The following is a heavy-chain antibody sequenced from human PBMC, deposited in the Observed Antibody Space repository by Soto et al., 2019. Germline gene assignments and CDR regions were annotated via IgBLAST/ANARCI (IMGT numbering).Heavy chain of an antibody. D-gene: IGHD1-26*01. CDR2: ISSSSSYI. V-gene: IGHV3-21*01. CDR1: GFTFSSYS. CDR3: ARLVGATDFDY. J-gene: IGHJ4*02. Sequence: PGGSLRLSCAASGFTFSSYSMNWVRRAPGKGLEWVSSISSSSSYIYYADSVKGRFTISRDNAKNSLYLQMNSLRAEDTAVYYCARLVGATDFDYWGQGTLVTVSS.